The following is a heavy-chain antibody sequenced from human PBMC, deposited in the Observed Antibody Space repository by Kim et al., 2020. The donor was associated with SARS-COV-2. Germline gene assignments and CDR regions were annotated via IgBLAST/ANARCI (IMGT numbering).Heavy chain of an antibody. CDR1: GFTFSSYS. Sequence: GGSLRLSCAASGFTFSSYSMNWVRQAPGKGLEWVSSISSSSSYIYYADSVKGRFTISRDNAKNSLYLQMNSLRAEDTAVYYCAKTQDNRYYAQVQHWGQGTLVTVSS. CDR3: AKTQDNRYYAQVQH. J-gene: IGHJ1*01. CDR2: ISSSSSYI. V-gene: IGHV3-21*01. D-gene: IGHD2-2*01.